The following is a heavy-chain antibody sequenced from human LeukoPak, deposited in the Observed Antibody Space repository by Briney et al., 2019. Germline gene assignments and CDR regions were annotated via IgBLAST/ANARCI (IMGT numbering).Heavy chain of an antibody. D-gene: IGHD6-19*01. V-gene: IGHV5-51*01. Sequence: GESLKISCKGSGYSFTSYWIGWVRQMPGKGLEWMGIIYPGDSDTRYSPSFQGQVTISADKSISTAYLQWSSLKASDTAMYYCARQVYSSGWYRHYYYGMDVWDQGTTVTVSS. CDR1: GYSFTSYW. J-gene: IGHJ6*02. CDR2: IYPGDSDT. CDR3: ARQVYSSGWYRHYYYGMDV.